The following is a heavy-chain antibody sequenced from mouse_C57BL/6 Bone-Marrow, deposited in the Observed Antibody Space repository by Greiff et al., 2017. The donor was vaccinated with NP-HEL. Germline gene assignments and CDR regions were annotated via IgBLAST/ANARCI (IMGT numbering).Heavy chain of an antibody. Sequence: QVQLQQPGAEVVKPGASVKLSCKASGYIFTSYWMHWVKQRPGQGLEWIGMIHPNSGSTKYNEKFKSKATLTVDQSSSTAYMQIRSLTSEDSAVYYCARYLDYWGQGASVTVAS. CDR1: GYIFTSYW. V-gene: IGHV1-64*01. CDR3: ARYLDY. J-gene: IGHJ4*01. CDR2: IHPNSGST.